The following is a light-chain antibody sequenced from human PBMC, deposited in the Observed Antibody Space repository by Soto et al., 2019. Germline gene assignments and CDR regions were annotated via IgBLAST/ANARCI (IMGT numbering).Light chain of an antibody. J-gene: IGKJ1*01. Sequence: LMTQSPATLSVSPGERATLSCRASQSVSNNLAWYLQKPGQAPRLLIYDASTRTTGIPARFSGSGSGTEFTLTISGLQSEDFAVYYCQQYNNWPPWTCGQGTKVEIK. CDR3: QQYNNWPPWT. V-gene: IGKV3-15*01. CDR1: QSVSNN. CDR2: DAS.